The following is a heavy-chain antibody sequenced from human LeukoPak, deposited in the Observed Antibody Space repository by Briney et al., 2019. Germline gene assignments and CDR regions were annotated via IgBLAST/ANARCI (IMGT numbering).Heavy chain of an antibody. Sequence: PGGSLRLSCAASGFTFSSYGMHWVRQAPGKGLEWVAVISYDGSNKYYADSVKGRFTISRDNSKNTLYLQMNSLRAEDTAVYYCAKDGDSSGYPYYFDYWGQGTLVTVSS. J-gene: IGHJ4*02. V-gene: IGHV3-30*18. CDR3: AKDGDSSGYPYYFDY. CDR1: GFTFSSYG. CDR2: ISYDGSNK. D-gene: IGHD3-22*01.